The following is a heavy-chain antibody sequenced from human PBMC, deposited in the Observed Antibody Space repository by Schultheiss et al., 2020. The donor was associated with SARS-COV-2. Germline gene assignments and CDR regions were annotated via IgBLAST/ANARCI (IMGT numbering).Heavy chain of an antibody. J-gene: IGHJ6*02. D-gene: IGHD3-10*01. Sequence: GESLKISCAASGFTFSSHGMHWVRQAPGKGLEWVAVISYDGSNKYYADSVKGRFTISRDNSKNTLYLQMNSLRAEDTAVYYCAKETGPSKRLWFRESIYGMDVWGQGTTVTVSS. CDR1: GFTFSSHG. V-gene: IGHV3-30*18. CDR3: AKETGPSKRLWFRESIYGMDV. CDR2: ISYDGSNK.